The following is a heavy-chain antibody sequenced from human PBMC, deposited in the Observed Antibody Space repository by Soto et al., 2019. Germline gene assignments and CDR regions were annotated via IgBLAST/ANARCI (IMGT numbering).Heavy chain of an antibody. J-gene: IGHJ4*02. Sequence: SETLSLTCTVSNFSVLTSIYYWAWIRQPPGKGLEWVGTVYYTGTTYYNPSLQSRVTISIDTSKNQFSLNLNSVTAADTAVYYCARNWNLALVPAAYFDPWGQGTLVTVSS. CDR2: VYYTGTT. CDR3: ARNWNLALVPAAYFDP. V-gene: IGHV4-39*01. CDR1: NFSVLTSIYY. D-gene: IGHD2-2*01.